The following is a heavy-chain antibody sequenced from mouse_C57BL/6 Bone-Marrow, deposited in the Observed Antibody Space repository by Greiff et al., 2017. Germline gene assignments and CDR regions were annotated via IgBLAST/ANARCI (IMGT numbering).Heavy chain of an antibody. CDR2: IYPSDSET. Sequence: VQLQQPGAELVRPGSSVKLSCKASGYTFTSYWMDWVKQRPGQGLEWIGNIYPSDSETHYNQKFKDKATLTVDKSSSTAYMQLSSLTSADSAVYYCARPYLGWFAYWGQGTLVTVSA. V-gene: IGHV1-61*01. J-gene: IGHJ3*01. CDR3: ARPYLGWFAY. CDR1: GYTFTSYW. D-gene: IGHD1-1*01.